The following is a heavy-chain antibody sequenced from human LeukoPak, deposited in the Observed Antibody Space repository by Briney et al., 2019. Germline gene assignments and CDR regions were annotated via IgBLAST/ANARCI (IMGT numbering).Heavy chain of an antibody. CDR2: IYYSGST. D-gene: IGHD3-16*01. Sequence: SETLSLTCTVSGGSISSSSYYWGWIRQPPGKGLEWIGSIYYSGSTNYNPSLKSRVTISVDTSKNQFSLKLSSVTAADTAVYYCARGRYVSRIWGQGTMVTVSS. CDR3: ARGRYVSRI. V-gene: IGHV4-39*07. CDR1: GGSISSSSYY. J-gene: IGHJ3*02.